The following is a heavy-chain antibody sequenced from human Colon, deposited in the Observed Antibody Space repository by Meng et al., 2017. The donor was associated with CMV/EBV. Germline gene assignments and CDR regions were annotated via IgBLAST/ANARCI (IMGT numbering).Heavy chain of an antibody. Sequence: CKDSGYTFTSYSMNWVRQAPGQGLEWMGWINPNTGHPTYAQGFTGRFVFSLDTSVSTAYLQINSLKAEDTAVYYCAREGEDAYYNFDYWGQGTLVTVSS. CDR1: GYTFTSYS. J-gene: IGHJ4*02. D-gene: IGHD3-10*01. CDR3: AREGEDAYYNFDY. V-gene: IGHV7-4-1*02. CDR2: INPNTGHP.